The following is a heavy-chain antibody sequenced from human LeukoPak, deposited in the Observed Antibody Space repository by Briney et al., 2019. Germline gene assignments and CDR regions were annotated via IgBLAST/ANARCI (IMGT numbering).Heavy chain of an antibody. CDR3: ASMLAN. V-gene: IGHV4-34*01. CDR2: INHSGST. J-gene: IGHJ4*02. CDR1: GGSFSSYY. Sequence: PSETLSLTCAVYGGSFSSYYWSWIRQPPGKGLEWIGEINHSGSTNYNPSLKSRVTISVDTSKNQFSLKLSSVIAADTAVYYCASMLANWGQGTLVTVSS. D-gene: IGHD3-10*02.